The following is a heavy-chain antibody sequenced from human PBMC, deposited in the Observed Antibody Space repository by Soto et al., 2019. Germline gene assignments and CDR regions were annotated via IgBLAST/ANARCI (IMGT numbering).Heavy chain of an antibody. CDR3: ARVFNRRVIRGVMKRGWFEP. Sequence: SDTLSLSFAVYKESVTDYYCSVILQPPGKGLEWIGEVNHGGGNNYNPSPKSRATISVDTSKKQFSLNLNSVTAADTAVYYCARVFNRRVIRGVMKRGWFEPWGQG. V-gene: IGHV4-34*01. D-gene: IGHD3-16*01. CDR1: KESVTDYY. CDR2: VNHGGGN. J-gene: IGHJ5*02.